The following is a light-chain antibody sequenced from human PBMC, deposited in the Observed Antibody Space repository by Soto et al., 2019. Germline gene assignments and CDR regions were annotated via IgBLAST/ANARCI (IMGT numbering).Light chain of an antibody. CDR3: ATWDDTLRGWV. CDR1: YSNIGSNT. CDR2: SNN. Sequence: QSVLTQPPSASGTPGQGVVISCSGTYSNIGSNTVKWYRQVPGSAPKFLIYSNNERPSAVPDRFSGSNSGTSASLAISGLQSEDGADYYCATWDDTLRGWVFGGGTQLTVL. V-gene: IGLV1-44*01. J-gene: IGLJ3*02.